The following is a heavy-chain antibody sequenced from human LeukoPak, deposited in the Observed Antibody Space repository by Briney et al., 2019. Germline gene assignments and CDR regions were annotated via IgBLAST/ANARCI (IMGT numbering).Heavy chain of an antibody. CDR1: GFTFSSYA. J-gene: IGHJ4*02. V-gene: IGHV3-23*01. Sequence: PGGSLRLSCAASGFTFSSYAMSWVRQAPGKRLEWVSAISGSGGSTYYADSVKGRFTISRDNAKNTLYLQMNSLRAEDTAVYYCARDGYSFGHDFDYWGQGTLVTASS. D-gene: IGHD5-18*01. CDR2: ISGSGGST. CDR3: ARDGYSFGHDFDY.